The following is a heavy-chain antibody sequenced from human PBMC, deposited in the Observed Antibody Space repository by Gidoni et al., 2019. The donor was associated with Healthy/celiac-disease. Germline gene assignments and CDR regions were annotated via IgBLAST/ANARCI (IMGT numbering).Heavy chain of an antibody. CDR2: IIPILGIA. CDR1: GGTFSSYT. D-gene: IGHD6-19*01. J-gene: IGHJ5*02. CDR3: ARLHSSGWEGSWFDP. Sequence: QVQLVQSGAEVKKPGSSVKVSCKASGGTFSSYTISWVRQAPGQGLEWMGRIIPILGIANYAQKFQGRVTITADKSTSTAYMELSSLRSEDTAVYYCARLHSSGWEGSWFDPWGQGTLVTVSS. V-gene: IGHV1-69*02.